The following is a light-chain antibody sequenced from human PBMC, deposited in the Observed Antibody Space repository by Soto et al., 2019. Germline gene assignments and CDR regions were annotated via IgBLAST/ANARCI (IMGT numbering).Light chain of an antibody. J-gene: IGLJ3*02. CDR2: ENK. V-gene: IGLV1-40*01. Sequence: QSVLTQPPSVSGAPGQRVTISCTGSASNFGAGYDVHWYQQIPGTAPKLLIFENKSRPSGVPDRFSASKSGTSASLAITGLQTEDEAHYYCQSYDNSLRGWVFGGGTKVTVL. CDR3: QSYDNSLRGWV. CDR1: ASNFGAGYD.